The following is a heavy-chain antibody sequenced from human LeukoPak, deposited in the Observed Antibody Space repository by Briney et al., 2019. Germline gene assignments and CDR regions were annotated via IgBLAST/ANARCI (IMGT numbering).Heavy chain of an antibody. V-gene: IGHV5-51*01. D-gene: IGHD3-10*01. J-gene: IGHJ3*02. CDR3: ARPGTVLLWFGELLPQDAFDS. CDR1: GYSFTSYW. CDR2: IYPGDSDT. Sequence: ESLKISCKGSGYSFTSYWIGWVGQMPGKGLEWMGIIYPGDSDTRYSPSFQGQVTISADKSISTAYLQWSSLKASDTTMYYCARPGTVLLWFGELLPQDAFDSWGQGTIVTASS.